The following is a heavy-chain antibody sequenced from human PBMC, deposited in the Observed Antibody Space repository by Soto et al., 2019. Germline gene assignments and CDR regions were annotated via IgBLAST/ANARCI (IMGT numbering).Heavy chain of an antibody. CDR2: IYYSGST. Sequence: PSETLSLTCTVSGGSISSGDYYWSWIRQPPGKGLEWIGYIYYSGSTYYNPSLKSRVTISVDTSKNQISLKLNSVAAADTAVYYCARDTGTYPYYFDYWGQGTLVTVS. D-gene: IGHD1-26*01. CDR3: ARDTGTYPYYFDY. CDR1: GGSISSGDYY. J-gene: IGHJ4*02. V-gene: IGHV4-30-4*01.